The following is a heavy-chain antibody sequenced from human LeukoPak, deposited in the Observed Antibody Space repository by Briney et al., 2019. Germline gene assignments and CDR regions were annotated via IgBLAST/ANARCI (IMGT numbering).Heavy chain of an antibody. Sequence: ASVKVSCKASGYTFTSYGISWVRQAPGQGLEWMGWISAYNGNTNYAQKLQGRVTMTTDTSTSTAYMELRSLRSDDTAVYYCARVGVAGTSFFTFDYWGQGTLVTVSS. CDR1: GYTFTSYG. J-gene: IGHJ4*02. V-gene: IGHV1-18*01. CDR3: ARVGVAGTSFFTFDY. D-gene: IGHD6-19*01. CDR2: ISAYNGNT.